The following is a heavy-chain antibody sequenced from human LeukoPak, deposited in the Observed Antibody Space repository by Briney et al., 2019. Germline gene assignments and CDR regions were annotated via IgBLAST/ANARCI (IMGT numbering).Heavy chain of an antibody. CDR3: ARWYEVCSTGCYSCRTFDY. D-gene: IGHD6-19*01. CDR2: INPSGGST. CDR1: GYTFTSYY. V-gene: IGHV1-46*01. J-gene: IGHJ4*02. Sequence: GASVKVSCKASGYTFTSYYMHWVRQAPGQGLEWMGIINPSGGSTSYAQKFQGRVTMTRDMSTSTVYMALSSLRSEDTAVYYCARWYEVCSTGCYSCRTFDYWGQGTLVTVSS.